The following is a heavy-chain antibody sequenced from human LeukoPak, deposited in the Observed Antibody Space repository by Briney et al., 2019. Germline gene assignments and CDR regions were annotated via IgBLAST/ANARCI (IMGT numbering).Heavy chain of an antibody. D-gene: IGHD6-19*01. CDR1: GFTFDDYG. Sequence: GGSLRLSCAASGFTFDDYGMSWVRQAPGKGLEWVCGINWNGGSTGYADSVKGRFNISRDNAKNSLYLQMNSLRAEDTALYHCAREDSSGWPNAFDIWGQGTMVTVS. V-gene: IGHV3-20*01. J-gene: IGHJ3*02. CDR3: AREDSSGWPNAFDI. CDR2: INWNGGST.